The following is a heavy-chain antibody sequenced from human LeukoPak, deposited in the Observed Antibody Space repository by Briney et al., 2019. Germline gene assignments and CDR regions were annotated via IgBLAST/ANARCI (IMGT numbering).Heavy chain of an antibody. Sequence: PGGSLRLSCAASGFTFSNAWMSWVRQAPGKGLEWVGRIKSKTDGGTTDYAAPVKGRFTILRDDSKNTLYLQMNSLKTEDTAVYYCTTEGDILTGYSYDYWGQGTLVTVSS. CDR3: TTEGDILTGYSYDY. CDR1: GFTFSNAW. V-gene: IGHV3-15*01. J-gene: IGHJ4*02. CDR2: IKSKTDGGTT. D-gene: IGHD3-9*01.